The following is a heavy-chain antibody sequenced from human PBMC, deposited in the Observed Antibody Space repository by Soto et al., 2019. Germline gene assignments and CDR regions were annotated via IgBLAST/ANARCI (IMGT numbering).Heavy chain of an antibody. J-gene: IGHJ4*02. D-gene: IGHD1-26*01. V-gene: IGHV2-5*01. CDR1: GFSLSTSGAG. Sequence: QITLKESGPTLVKPTQTLTVTCTFSGFSLSTSGAGVGWIRQSPGKAPEWLAHISWNDEKRYNPGLKSRLTITKDTSKNHVVLTMTYLDPVDTATYFCAHRYGGNYYRWYFDSWGQGTLVTVSS. CDR2: ISWNDEK. CDR3: AHRYGGNYYRWYFDS.